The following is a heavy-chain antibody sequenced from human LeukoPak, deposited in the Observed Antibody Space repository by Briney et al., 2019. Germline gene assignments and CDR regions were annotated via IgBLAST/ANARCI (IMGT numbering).Heavy chain of an antibody. D-gene: IGHD5-12*01. Sequence: GASVKVSCKASGYTFTGYYMHWMRQAPGQGLEWMGWINPNSGGTNYAQKFQGRVTMTRDTSISTAYMELSSLRSEDTAVYYCARGRSGYEQSYYYYYMDVWGKGTTVTVSS. V-gene: IGHV1-2*02. CDR1: GYTFTGYY. J-gene: IGHJ6*03. CDR2: INPNSGGT. CDR3: ARGRSGYEQSYYYYYMDV.